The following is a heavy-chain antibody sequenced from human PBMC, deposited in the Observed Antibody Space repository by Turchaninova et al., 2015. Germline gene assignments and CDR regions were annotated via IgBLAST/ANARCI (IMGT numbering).Heavy chain of an antibody. CDR1: GYSFPSYA. CDR3: VRDNGADILPY. CDR2: ISVVNGHT. Sequence: QVQIVQSGAEVKKPGASVRLSCKASGYSFPSYAIHWVRQAPGQRLEWMGWISVVNGHTKYSQKFQGRVALTRDTSALTAYMELSSLRPEDTAVYYCVRDNGADILPYWGQGTLVTVSS. J-gene: IGHJ4*02. D-gene: IGHD1-26*01. V-gene: IGHV1-3*01.